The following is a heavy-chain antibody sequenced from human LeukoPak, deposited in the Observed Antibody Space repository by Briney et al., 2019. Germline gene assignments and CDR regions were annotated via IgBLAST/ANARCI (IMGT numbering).Heavy chain of an antibody. CDR1: GDSISSSGYY. V-gene: IGHV4-39*01. Sequence: SETLSLTCTVSGDSISSSGYYWGWIRQPPGKGLEWIARIYYSGSTYYNPSLKSRVTISVDTSKNQLSLKLSSLTAADTAVYYCARHEYSGSYYGLSWFDPWGQGTLVTVSS. D-gene: IGHD1-26*01. J-gene: IGHJ5*02. CDR2: IYYSGST. CDR3: ARHEYSGSYYGLSWFDP.